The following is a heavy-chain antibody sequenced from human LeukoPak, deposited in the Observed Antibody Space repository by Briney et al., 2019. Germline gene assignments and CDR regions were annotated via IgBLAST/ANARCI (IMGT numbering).Heavy chain of an antibody. CDR1: GGTFSSYA. CDR3: ARDGSDLDTAMVVNPQYNWYDP. Sequence: SVKVSCKASGGTFSSYAISWVRQAPGQGLEWMGRIIPILGIANYAQKFQGRVTITADKSTSTAYMELSSLRSEDTAVYYCARDGSDLDTAMVVNPQYNWYDPWGQGTLVTVSS. D-gene: IGHD5-18*01. CDR2: IIPILGIA. V-gene: IGHV1-69*04. J-gene: IGHJ5*02.